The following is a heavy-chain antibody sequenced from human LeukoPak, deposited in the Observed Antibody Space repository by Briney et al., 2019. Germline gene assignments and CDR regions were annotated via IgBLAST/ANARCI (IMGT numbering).Heavy chain of an antibody. V-gene: IGHV3-21*04. D-gene: IGHD5-12*01. CDR1: GFTFSSYS. CDR2: ISSSSSYI. J-gene: IGHJ4*02. CDR3: AKPDIGYGPFDC. Sequence: PGGSLRLSCAASGFTFSSYSMNWVRQAPGKGLEWVSSISSSSSYIYYADSVKGRFTTSRDNAKNSLYLQMNSLRAEDTAIYYCAKPDIGYGPFDCWGQGTLVTVSS.